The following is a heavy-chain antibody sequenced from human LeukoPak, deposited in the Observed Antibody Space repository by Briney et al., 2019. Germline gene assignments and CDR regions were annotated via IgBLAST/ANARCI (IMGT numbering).Heavy chain of an antibody. D-gene: IGHD6-19*01. J-gene: IGHJ4*02. CDR2: TYSRSNWSN. CDR1: GDSLSSNSAA. V-gene: IGHV6-1*01. Sequence: SQTLSLTCVISGDSLSSNSAAWNWIRQSPSRGLEWLGRTYSRSNWSNDYALSVKSRITISPDTSKNQFSLHLKSVTPEDTAVYYCAREATGWRPLDFWGQGTLVTVSS. CDR3: AREATGWRPLDF.